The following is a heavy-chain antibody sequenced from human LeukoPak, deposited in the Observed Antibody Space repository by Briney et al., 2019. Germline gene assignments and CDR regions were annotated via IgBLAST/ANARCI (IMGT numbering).Heavy chain of an antibody. V-gene: IGHV4-34*01. CDR1: RGSFSGYY. D-gene: IGHD3-3*01. CDR3: ARRSGPFGVVIKRSSHGPIGY. CDR2: INHSGST. Sequence: SETLSLTCAVYRGSFSGYYWSWIRQPPGKGLEWIGEINHSGSTNYNPSLKSRVTISVDTSKNQFSLKLSSVTAADTAVYYCARRSGPFGVVIKRSSHGPIGYWGQGTLVTVSS. J-gene: IGHJ4*02.